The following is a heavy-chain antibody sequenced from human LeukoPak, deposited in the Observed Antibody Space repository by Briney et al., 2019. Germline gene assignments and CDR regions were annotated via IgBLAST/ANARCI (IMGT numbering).Heavy chain of an antibody. Sequence: GGSLRLSCAVSGVTFSSYAMSWVRQAPGKGLEWVSAISGSGGSTYYADSVKGPFTISRDNSKNTLYLQMNSLRAEDTAVYYCAKGSRLGYCSGGSCYRIPYYYYYMDVWGKGTTVTVSS. V-gene: IGHV3-23*01. CDR3: AKGSRLGYCSGGSCYRIPYYYYYMDV. CDR1: GVTFSSYA. D-gene: IGHD2-15*01. CDR2: ISGSGGST. J-gene: IGHJ6*03.